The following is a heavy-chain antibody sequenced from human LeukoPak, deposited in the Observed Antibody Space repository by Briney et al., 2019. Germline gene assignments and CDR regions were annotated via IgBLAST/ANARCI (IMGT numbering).Heavy chain of an antibody. J-gene: IGHJ5*02. CDR1: GGSISSYY. D-gene: IGHD6-6*01. Sequence: SETLSLTCTVSGGSISSYYWSWIRQPPGKGLEWIGYIYYSGSTNYSPSLKSRVTISVDTSKNQFSLKLSSVTAADTAVYYCARLSSLANIAARGRTWLDPWGQGSLVTVSS. CDR2: IYYSGST. V-gene: IGHV4-59*01. CDR3: ARLSSLANIAARGRTWLDP.